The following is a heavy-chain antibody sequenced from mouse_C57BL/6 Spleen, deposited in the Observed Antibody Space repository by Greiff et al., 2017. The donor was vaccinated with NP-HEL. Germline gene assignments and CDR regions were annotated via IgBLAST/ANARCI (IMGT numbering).Heavy chain of an antibody. Sequence: VQLQQPGTELVKPGASVKLSCKASGYTFTSYWMHWVKQRPGQGLEWIGNINPSNGGTNYNEKFKSKATLTVDKSSSTAYMQLSSLASEDSEVYYCARTAQAVPGFAYWGQGTLVTVSA. J-gene: IGHJ3*01. D-gene: IGHD3-2*02. CDR3: ARTAQAVPGFAY. V-gene: IGHV1-53*01. CDR2: INPSNGGT. CDR1: GYTFTSYW.